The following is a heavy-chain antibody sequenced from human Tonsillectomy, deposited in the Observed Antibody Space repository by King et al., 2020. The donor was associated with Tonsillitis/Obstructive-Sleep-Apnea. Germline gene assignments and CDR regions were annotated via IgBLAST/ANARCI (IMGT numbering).Heavy chain of an antibody. CDR2: IWYDGSKK. CDR1: GFTFSRYV. D-gene: IGHD1-14*01. J-gene: IGHJ4*02. Sequence: VQLVESGGSVVQPGRSLRLSCAASGFTFSRYVMHWVRQAPGKGLEWVAVIWYDGSKKYYADSVKGRFTISRDNSKNTLYLQMNSLRAEDTSVYYCVRDRSMWEPGWYFDYWGQGTLVTVPS. V-gene: IGHV3-33*01. CDR3: VRDRSMWEPGWYFDY.